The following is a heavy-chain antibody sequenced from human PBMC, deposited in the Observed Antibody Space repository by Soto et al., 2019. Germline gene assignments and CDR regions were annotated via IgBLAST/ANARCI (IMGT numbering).Heavy chain of an antibody. D-gene: IGHD2-15*01. CDR3: ARGGYYAPRDV. CDR2: INVRGIT. CDR1: CGSFIVYY. J-gene: IGHJ6*02. Sequence: PSETLSLTCSVSCGSFIVYYWSWVRQSPERGLEWIAEINVRGITNYNPSLKSRVLMSVDTSKQQFHLNLTAVTAADAAVYYCARGGYYAPRDVWGQGTRVTVSS. V-gene: IGHV4-34*01.